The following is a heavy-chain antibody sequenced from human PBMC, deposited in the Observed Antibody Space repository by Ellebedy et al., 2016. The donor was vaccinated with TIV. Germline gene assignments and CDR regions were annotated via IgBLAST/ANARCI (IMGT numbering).Heavy chain of an antibody. CDR1: GHTLMELS. CDR2: FDPEHGRA. Sequence: ASVKVSCKVSGHTLMELSMHWVRQAPGKGLEWVGGFDPEHGRAIYAQKFQGRVTMTEDTSTDTVYMELSSLRSEDTAVYYCARDGGVGEDWFDPWGQGTQVTVSS. J-gene: IGHJ5*02. V-gene: IGHV1-24*01. CDR3: ARDGGVGEDWFDP. D-gene: IGHD3-10*01.